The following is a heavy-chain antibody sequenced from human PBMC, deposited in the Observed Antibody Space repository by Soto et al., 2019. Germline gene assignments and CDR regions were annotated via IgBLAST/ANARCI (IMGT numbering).Heavy chain of an antibody. CDR1: SGSISSPNW. CDR3: ARQAPYGSVRIYDY. Sequence: QVQLQESGPGLVKPSGTLSLTCAVSSGSISSPNWWSWVRQPPGKGLEWIGEIYHSGSTRYNPSLQSRVTISVDTSKNQFSLRLNSVAAADTAVYYCARQAPYGSVRIYDYWGQGSLVTVSS. J-gene: IGHJ4*02. CDR2: IYHSGST. D-gene: IGHD3-10*01. V-gene: IGHV4-4*02.